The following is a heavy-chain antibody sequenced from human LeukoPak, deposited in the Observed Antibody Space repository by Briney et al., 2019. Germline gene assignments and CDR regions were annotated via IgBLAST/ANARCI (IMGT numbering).Heavy chain of an antibody. CDR2: IVPMFGTA. CDR1: GGTFISYA. V-gene: IGHV1-69*05. CDR3: AGIGYCSGGSCYGGQVRFDP. J-gene: IGHJ5*02. Sequence: ASVKVSCKASGGTFISYAISWVRQAPGQGLEWMGRIVPMFGTANYAQKFHGRVTITTDEATSTAYMELSSLRSEDKAVYYCAGIGYCSGGSCYGGQVRFDPWGQGTLVTVSS. D-gene: IGHD2-15*01.